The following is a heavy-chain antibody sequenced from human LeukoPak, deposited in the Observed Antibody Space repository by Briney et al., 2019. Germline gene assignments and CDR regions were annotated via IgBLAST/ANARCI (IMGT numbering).Heavy chain of an antibody. CDR1: GFTFSDHY. V-gene: IGHV3-11*03. CDR3: AGSGY. J-gene: IGHJ4*02. Sequence: GGSLRLSCEVSGFTFSDHYMSWIRQAPGKRLEWVSYISSGSTYTNYADSVEGRFTISRDNAKNSLYLQMNSLRAEDTAVYYCAGSGYWGQGTLVTVSS. CDR2: ISSGSTYT. D-gene: IGHD2-8*02.